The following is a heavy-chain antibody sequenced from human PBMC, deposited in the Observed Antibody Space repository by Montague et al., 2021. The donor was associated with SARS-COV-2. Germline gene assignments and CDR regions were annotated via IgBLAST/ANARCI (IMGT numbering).Heavy chain of an antibody. D-gene: IGHD4-17*01. V-gene: IGHV4-34*01. CDR1: GGSFSGYY. J-gene: IGHJ6*02. CDR3: ARALPVTTFFYSYYGMDV. CDR2: INHSGST. Sequence: SETLSLTCAVCGGSFSGYYWSWIRQPPGKGLEWIGEINHSGSTNYNPSLKSRVTISVDTSKNQFSLELSSVTAADTAVYYCARALPVTTFFYSYYGMDVWGQGTTVTVSS.